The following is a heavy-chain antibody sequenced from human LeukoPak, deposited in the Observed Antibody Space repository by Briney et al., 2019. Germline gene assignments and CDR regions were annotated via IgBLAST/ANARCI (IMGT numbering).Heavy chain of an antibody. CDR2: ISSSSSSR. D-gene: IGHD6-13*01. CDR3: ARPVSAAGTVDY. CDR1: GFTFSSYS. J-gene: IGHJ4*02. V-gene: IGHV3-48*04. Sequence: GGSLRLSCAASGFTFSSYSMNWVRQAPGKGLEWVSYISSSSSSRYYADSVEGRFTISRDNAKNSLYLQMNSLSAEDTAVYYCARPVSAAGTVDYWGQGSLVTVSS.